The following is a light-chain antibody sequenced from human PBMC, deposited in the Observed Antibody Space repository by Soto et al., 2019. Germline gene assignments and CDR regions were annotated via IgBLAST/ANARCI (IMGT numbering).Light chain of an antibody. V-gene: IGKV3-20*01. J-gene: IGKJ1*01. CDR2: GVS. CDR3: QQYGSPLT. CDR1: QGIGDT. Sequence: TQSPSTLSVSPGEGATLSCRASQGIGDTLAWYQHKPGQTPRLLIYGVSNRATGIPDRFSGSGSGTDFTLTIRRVEPEDFAVDYCQQYGSPLTFGLGTKLDIK.